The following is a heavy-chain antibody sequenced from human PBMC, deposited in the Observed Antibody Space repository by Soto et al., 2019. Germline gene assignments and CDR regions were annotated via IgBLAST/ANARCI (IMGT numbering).Heavy chain of an antibody. CDR2: INHSGST. CDR3: ARGRVYYYDSSGYLLY. Sequence: QVQLQQWGAGLLKPSETLSLTCAVYGGSFSGYYWSWIRQTPGKGLEWIGEINHSGSTNYNPSLKSRVTISVDTSKNQFSLKLSSVTAADTAVYYCARGRVYYYDSSGYLLYWGQGTLVTVSS. J-gene: IGHJ4*02. V-gene: IGHV4-34*01. CDR1: GGSFSGYY. D-gene: IGHD3-22*01.